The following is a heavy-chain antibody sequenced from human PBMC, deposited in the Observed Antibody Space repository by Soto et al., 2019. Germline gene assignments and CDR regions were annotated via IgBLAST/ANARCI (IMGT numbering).Heavy chain of an antibody. CDR3: ARSFVPYSSSYYFDY. V-gene: IGHV3-30*04. CDR2: ISYDGSNK. Sequence: GGSLRLSCAASGFTFSSYAMHWVRQAPGKGLEWVAVISYDGSNKYYADSVKGRFTISRDNSKNTLYLQMNSLRAEDTAVYYCARSFVPYSSSYYFDYWGQGTLVTVSS. D-gene: IGHD6-6*01. CDR1: GFTFSSYA. J-gene: IGHJ4*02.